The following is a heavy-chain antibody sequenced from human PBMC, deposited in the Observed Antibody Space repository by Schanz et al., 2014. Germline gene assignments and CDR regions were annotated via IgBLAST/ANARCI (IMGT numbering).Heavy chain of an antibody. J-gene: IGHJ3*02. V-gene: IGHV1-46*01. CDR3: ARVHIATYHYNSPGAFDI. CDR1: GYTFTSYY. Sequence: QVQLVQSGAEVKKPGVSVNVSCKASGYTFTSYYMHWVRQAPGQGLEWMGIINPSGGSTSYAQKFQGRVNMTRDTVTTTVHLELTRLRTDDTAIYYCARVHIATYHYNSPGAFDIWGQGTRVTVSS. D-gene: IGHD3-10*01. CDR2: INPSGGST.